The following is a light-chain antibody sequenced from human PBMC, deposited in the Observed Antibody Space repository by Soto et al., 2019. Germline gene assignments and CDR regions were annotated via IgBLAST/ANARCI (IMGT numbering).Light chain of an antibody. J-gene: IGLJ1*01. V-gene: IGLV2-8*01. Sequence: QSALTQPPSASGSPGQSVTISCTGTSSDVGGYNFVSWYQHHPGKAPKLIIYEVNKRPSGVPNRFSGSKSGNTASLTVSGLRAEDEADYYCNSYAGSNIYVFGTGTKLPS. CDR1: SSDVGGYNF. CDR3: NSYAGSNIYV. CDR2: EVN.